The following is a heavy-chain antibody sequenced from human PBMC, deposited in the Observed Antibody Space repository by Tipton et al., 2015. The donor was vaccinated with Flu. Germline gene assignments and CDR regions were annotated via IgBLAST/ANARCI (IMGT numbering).Heavy chain of an antibody. D-gene: IGHD2-15*01. V-gene: IGHV1-2*02. CDR1: GYTFNIYY. CDR3: AKDEVAATDY. Sequence: QLVQSGAEVKKPGASVKVSCKASGYTFNIYYIHWVRQAPGQGLEWMGWINPDSGGTYYAQKFQGRVTMTRDTAIRTVYMELSSLRSDDTAVYYCAKDEVAATDYWGQGTLVTVSS. J-gene: IGHJ4*02. CDR2: INPDSGGT.